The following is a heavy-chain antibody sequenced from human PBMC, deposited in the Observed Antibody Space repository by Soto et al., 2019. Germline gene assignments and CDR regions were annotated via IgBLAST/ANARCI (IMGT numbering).Heavy chain of an antibody. CDR3: ASKVEVLTGYYGMDV. J-gene: IGHJ6*02. CDR1: GFTFSSYA. V-gene: IGHV3-23*01. CDR2: ISGSGGTT. D-gene: IGHD3-9*01. Sequence: PGGSLRLSCVASGFTFSSYAMGWVRQAPGKGLEWVSAISGSGGTTHYADSAKGRFTISRDNSKNTLYLQMNSLRAEDTAVYYCASKVEVLTGYYGMDVWGQGTTVTVSS.